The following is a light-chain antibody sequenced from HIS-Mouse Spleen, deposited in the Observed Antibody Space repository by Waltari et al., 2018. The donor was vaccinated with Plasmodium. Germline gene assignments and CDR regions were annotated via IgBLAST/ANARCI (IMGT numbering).Light chain of an antibody. CDR3: QQSNSYST. V-gene: IGKV1-5*03. CDR1: QSISSW. Sequence: DIQMTQSPSTLSASVGASVTITCRASQSISSWLAWYQQKPGKAPKLLIYKASSLESGVPSRFSGSGSGTEFTLTISSLQPDDFATYYCQQSNSYSTFGQGTKLEIK. CDR2: KAS. J-gene: IGKJ2*01.